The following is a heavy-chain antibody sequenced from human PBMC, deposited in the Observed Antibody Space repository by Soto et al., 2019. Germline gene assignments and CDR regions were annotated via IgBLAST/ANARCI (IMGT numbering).Heavy chain of an antibody. J-gene: IGHJ6*02. CDR2: INHSGTT. CDR3: PRGRGCVYGSNFYGMEV. Sequence: SETLSLTCGVYRGSFSGFYWSWIRQTPGRGLEWIGEINHSGTTNYNTSFKNRVTISVDKSTNNFSVKMTSVTAADAAVYYCPRGRGCVYGSNFYGMEVWGQGSTVT. CDR1: RGSFSGFY. D-gene: IGHD6-19*01. V-gene: IGHV4-34*01.